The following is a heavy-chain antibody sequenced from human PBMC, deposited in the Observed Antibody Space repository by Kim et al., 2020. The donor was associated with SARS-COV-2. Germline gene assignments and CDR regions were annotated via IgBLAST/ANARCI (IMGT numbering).Heavy chain of an antibody. CDR3: ASRPPLYYDYVWGSYRYRGRDPFDY. V-gene: IGHV4-34*01. CDR2: INHSGST. J-gene: IGHJ4*02. Sequence: SETLSLTCAVYGGSFSGYYWSWIRQPPGKGLEWIGEINHSGSTNYNPSLKSRVTISVDTSKNQFSLKLSSVTAADTAVYYCASRPPLYYDYVWGSYRYRGRDPFDYWGQGTLVTVSS. D-gene: IGHD3-16*02. CDR1: GGSFSGYY.